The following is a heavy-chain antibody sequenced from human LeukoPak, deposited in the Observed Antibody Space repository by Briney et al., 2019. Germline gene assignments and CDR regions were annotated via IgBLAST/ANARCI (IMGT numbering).Heavy chain of an antibody. V-gene: IGHV5-51*01. J-gene: IGHJ4*02. CDR2: IYPEDSDT. CDR3: AIFTYTSSSGRDY. Sequence: GESLKISCKGSGYRFTSYWIGWVRQTSGKRLEWMGIIYPEDSDTRYSPSFKGQVTISADKSISTAYLQWSNLKASDTAMYYCAIFTYTSSSGRDYWGQGTLVTVSS. CDR1: GYRFTSYW. D-gene: IGHD6-6*01.